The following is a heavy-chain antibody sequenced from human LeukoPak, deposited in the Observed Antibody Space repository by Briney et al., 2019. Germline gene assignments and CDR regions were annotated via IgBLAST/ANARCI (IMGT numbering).Heavy chain of an antibody. Sequence: GASVKVSCKASGYTFTGYYMHWVRQAPGQGLEWMGWINPNSGNTGYAQKFQGRVTMTRNTSISTAYMELSRLRSEDTVVYYCARESEQWLADAFDIWGQGTMVTVSS. D-gene: IGHD6-19*01. CDR3: ARESEQWLADAFDI. V-gene: IGHV1-8*02. CDR1: GYTFTGYY. CDR2: INPNSGNT. J-gene: IGHJ3*02.